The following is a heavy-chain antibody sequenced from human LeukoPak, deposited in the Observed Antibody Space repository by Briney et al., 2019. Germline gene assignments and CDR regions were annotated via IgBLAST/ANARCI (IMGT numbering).Heavy chain of an antibody. CDR1: GHTFTGYY. D-gene: IGHD5-12*01. Sequence: ASVKVSCKASGHTFTGYYMHWVRQAPGQGLEWMGWINPNGGTTNYAQKFQGRVTMTRDTSISTAYMELSRLRSDDTAVFYCARGGYTGYDFHYWGQGTLVTVSS. CDR3: ARGGYTGYDFHY. J-gene: IGHJ4*02. V-gene: IGHV1-2*02. CDR2: INPNGGTT.